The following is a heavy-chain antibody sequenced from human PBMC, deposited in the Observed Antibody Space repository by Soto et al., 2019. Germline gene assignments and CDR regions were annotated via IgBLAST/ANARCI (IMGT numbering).Heavy chain of an antibody. Sequence: GGSLRLSCAASGFTFSNYGMHWVRQAPGKGLEWVAVISYDGSNRYYADSVKGRFTISRDNSKNTLYLQMNSLRAEDAAVYYCARDLWEYDFWSGYSPTSYGMDVWGQGTTVTVSS. V-gene: IGHV3-30-3*01. CDR2: ISYDGSNR. J-gene: IGHJ6*02. D-gene: IGHD3-3*01. CDR3: ARDLWEYDFWSGYSPTSYGMDV. CDR1: GFTFSNYG.